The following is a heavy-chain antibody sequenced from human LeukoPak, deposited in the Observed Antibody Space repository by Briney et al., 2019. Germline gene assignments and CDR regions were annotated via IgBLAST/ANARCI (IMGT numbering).Heavy chain of an antibody. CDR2: ISYDGSNK. V-gene: IGHV3-30*19. J-gene: IGHJ4*02. Sequence: GGSLRLSCAASGFTFSSYGMHWVRQAPGRGLEWVAVISYDGSNKYYADSVKGRFTISRDNSKNTLYLQMNSLRAEDTAVYYCARESSGDTAMGYFDYWGQGTLVTVSS. CDR3: ARESSGDTAMGYFDY. D-gene: IGHD5-18*01. CDR1: GFTFSSYG.